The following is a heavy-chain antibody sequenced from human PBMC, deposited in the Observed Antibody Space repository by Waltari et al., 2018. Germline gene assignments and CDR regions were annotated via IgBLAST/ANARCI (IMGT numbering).Heavy chain of an antibody. CDR3: ATGREQLAHFDH. CDR2: VAPENCET. CDR1: GFTFTDYY. V-gene: IGHV1-69-2*01. J-gene: IGHJ4*02. Sequence: DVQLVQSGAEVKKPGATVKISCKISGFTFTDYYIHWVQQATGKGLKWVGLVAPENCETVYAGNFQGRVTITADTLTDTAFMEVDTLRSEDTAVYYCATGREQLAHFDHWGQGTLVTVSS. D-gene: IGHD6-6*01.